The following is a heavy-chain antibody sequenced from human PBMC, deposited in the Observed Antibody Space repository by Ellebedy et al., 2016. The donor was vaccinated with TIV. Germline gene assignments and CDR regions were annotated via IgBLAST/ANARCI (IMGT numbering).Heavy chain of an antibody. J-gene: IGHJ4*02. CDR3: ARDAADSGGKFDY. CDR1: GFTVSSNY. Sequence: GESLKISCAASGFTVSSNYMNWVRQAPGKGLEWVSVIYSGADGGDTYYADSVKGRFTISRDNSTNTLYLKMNSLRAEDTAVYYCARDAADSGGKFDYWGQGALVTVSS. CDR2: IYSGADGGDT. V-gene: IGHV3-53*01. D-gene: IGHD4-23*01.